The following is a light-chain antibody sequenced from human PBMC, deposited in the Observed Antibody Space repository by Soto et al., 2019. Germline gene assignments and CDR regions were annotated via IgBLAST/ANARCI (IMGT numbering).Light chain of an antibody. CDR1: QSIGSY. J-gene: IGKJ4*01. CDR3: LQTHNSLS. CDR2: AAS. V-gene: IGKV1-39*01. Sequence: DIQMTQSPSSLSAAVADRVTITCRASQSIGSYLNWYQQRPGNPPRLLMFAASSLHSGVPARLSGNGSGTDFTLTIKSLQPEDSATYYCLQTHNSLSFGGGTKVDIK.